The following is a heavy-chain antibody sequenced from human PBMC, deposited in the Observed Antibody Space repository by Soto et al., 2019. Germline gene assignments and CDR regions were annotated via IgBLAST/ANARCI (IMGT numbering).Heavy chain of an antibody. CDR2: ISGSGGST. CDR3: ANLVVVAAPSYYFDY. V-gene: IGHV3-23*01. Sequence: EVQLLESGGGLVQPGGSLRLSCAASGFTFSSYAMSWVRQAPGKGLEWVSAISGSGGSTYYADSVKGRFTISRDNSKNTLYQQMNSLRAQDTAVYYCANLVVVAAPSYYFDYWGQGTLVTFSS. CDR1: GFTFSSYA. J-gene: IGHJ4*02. D-gene: IGHD2-15*01.